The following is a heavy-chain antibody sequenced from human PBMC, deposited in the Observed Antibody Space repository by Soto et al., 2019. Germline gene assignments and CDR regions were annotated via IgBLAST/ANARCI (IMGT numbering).Heavy chain of an antibody. CDR3: ARPRYYDSSRAIRY. J-gene: IGHJ1*01. D-gene: IGHD3-22*01. Sequence: GSLRLSCAASGFTFSDYYMSWIRQAPGKGLEWIGEINHSGSTNYNPSLKSRVTISVDTSKNQFSLKLSSVTAADTAVYYCARPRYYDSSRAIRYWGQGTLVTVYS. CDR2: INHSGST. V-gene: IGHV4-34*01. CDR1: GFTFSDYY.